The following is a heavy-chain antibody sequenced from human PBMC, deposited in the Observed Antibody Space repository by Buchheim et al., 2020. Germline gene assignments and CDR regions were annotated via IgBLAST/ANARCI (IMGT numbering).Heavy chain of an antibody. CDR2: ISYDGSNK. CDR3: AREGSITMIVVVNTYYFDY. V-gene: IGHV3-30-3*01. D-gene: IGHD3-22*01. J-gene: IGHJ4*02. Sequence: QVQLVESGGGVVQPGRSLRLSCAASGFTFSSYAMHWVRQAPGKGLEWVAVISYDGSNKYYADSVKGRFTISRDNSKNTLYLQMNSLRAEDTAVYYCAREGSITMIVVVNTYYFDYWGQGTL. CDR1: GFTFSSYA.